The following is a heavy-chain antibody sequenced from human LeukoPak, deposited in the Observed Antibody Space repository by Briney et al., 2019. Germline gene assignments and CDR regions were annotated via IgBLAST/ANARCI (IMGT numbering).Heavy chain of an antibody. D-gene: IGHD2-2*01. V-gene: IGHV4-39*07. CDR2: IYYSGIT. J-gene: IGHJ3*02. Sequence: SETLSLTCTLSGDSIGSSSFYWGWIRQPPGKGLECIGTIYYSGITYYSSSLKSRVTISVDTSRNQFSLRLTSVTAADTAVYFCARSGPAAGRPDAFDIWGQGTMVTVSS. CDR1: GDSIGSSSFY. CDR3: ARSGPAAGRPDAFDI.